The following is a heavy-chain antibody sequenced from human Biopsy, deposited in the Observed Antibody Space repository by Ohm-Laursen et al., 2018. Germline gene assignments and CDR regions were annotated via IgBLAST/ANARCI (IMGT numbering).Heavy chain of an antibody. D-gene: IGHD2-15*01. CDR2: VGGSGGGT. CDR3: ARPMSRVVAYGMDV. Sequence: SLRLSCTASVLRFSMYAMSWVRQAPGKGLEWVSAVGGSGGGTYYADPVKGRFTISRDDSKNEVYLQMNSLIVEDRAVYYCARPMSRVVAYGMDVWGQGTTVTVSS. J-gene: IGHJ6*02. V-gene: IGHV3-23*01. CDR1: VLRFSMYA.